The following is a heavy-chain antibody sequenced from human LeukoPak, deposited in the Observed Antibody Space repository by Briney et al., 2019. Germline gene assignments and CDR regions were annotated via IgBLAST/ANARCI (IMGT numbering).Heavy chain of an antibody. CDR2: ISGSGGST. J-gene: IGHJ4*02. D-gene: IGHD6-19*01. Sequence: GGSLRLSCAASGFTFSSYAMSWVRQAPGKGLEWVSAISGSGGSTYYADSVKGRFTTSRDNSKNTLYLQMNSLRAEDTAVYYCAKISMQWLYYLDYWGQGTLVTVSS. CDR3: AKISMQWLYYLDY. CDR1: GFTFSSYA. V-gene: IGHV3-23*01.